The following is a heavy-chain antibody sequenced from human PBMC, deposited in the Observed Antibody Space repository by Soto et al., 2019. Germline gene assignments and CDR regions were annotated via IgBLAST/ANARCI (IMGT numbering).Heavy chain of an antibody. J-gene: IGHJ4*02. D-gene: IGHD2-15*01. CDR1: GFIFNTYS. V-gene: IGHV3-48*02. Sequence: GGSLRLSCAASGFIFNTYSMNWVRQAPGKGLEWVSYISGSSQTIFYADSVRGRFTISRDNANNSTYLQMVSLRDEDTAVYYCARTLSWRRGPFDSWGQGTLVTVSS. CDR3: ARTLSWRRGPFDS. CDR2: ISGSSQTI.